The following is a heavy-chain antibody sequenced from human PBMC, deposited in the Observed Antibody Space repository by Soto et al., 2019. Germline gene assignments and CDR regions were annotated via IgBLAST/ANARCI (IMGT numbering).Heavy chain of an antibody. D-gene: IGHD2-15*01. Sequence: EVQLVESGGGLVQPGGSLRLSCAASGFTFSSYSMNWVRQAPGKGLEWVSYISSSSSTIYYADSVKGRFTISRDNAKNSLYLQMNSLRAEDTAVYYCARDIVVVVAAMHNDAFDIWGQGPMVTVSS. V-gene: IGHV3-48*01. J-gene: IGHJ3*02. CDR1: GFTFSSYS. CDR2: ISSSSSTI. CDR3: ARDIVVVVAAMHNDAFDI.